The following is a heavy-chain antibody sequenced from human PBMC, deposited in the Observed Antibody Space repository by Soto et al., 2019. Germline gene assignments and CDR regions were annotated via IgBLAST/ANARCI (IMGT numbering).Heavy chain of an antibody. J-gene: IGHJ4*02. CDR1: GFTFEEVA. Sequence: EVNLVESGGGLVQPGRSLRLSCTAAGFTFEEVAMHWVRQVPGKGLEWVSGISWNSGRKVYADSVKGRFTISRDNAENSLYLQMNSLRPEDTAFYFCAKASSQGIMNYLDYFDSWGQGALVTVSS. D-gene: IGHD3-16*01. CDR2: ISWNSGRK. CDR3: AKASSQGIMNYLDYFDS. V-gene: IGHV3-9*01.